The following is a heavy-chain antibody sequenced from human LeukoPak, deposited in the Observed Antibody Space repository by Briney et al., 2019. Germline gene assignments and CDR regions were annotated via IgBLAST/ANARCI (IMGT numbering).Heavy chain of an antibody. Sequence: SETLSLTCTVSGGSISSYYWGWIRQPPGKGLEWIGSIYYSGSTYYNPSLKSRVTISVDTSKNQFSLKLSSVTAADTAVYYCARHGIAVAGTDYMDVWGKGTTVTISS. D-gene: IGHD6-19*01. J-gene: IGHJ6*03. CDR1: GGSISSYY. CDR3: ARHGIAVAGTDYMDV. V-gene: IGHV4-39*01. CDR2: IYYSGST.